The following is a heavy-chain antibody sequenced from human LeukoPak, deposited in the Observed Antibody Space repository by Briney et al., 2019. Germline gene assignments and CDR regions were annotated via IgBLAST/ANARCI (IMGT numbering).Heavy chain of an antibody. CDR3: ARRRDLYSGSYYPFDY. V-gene: IGHV5-51*01. D-gene: IGHD1-26*01. CDR2: IYPGDSDA. Sequence: PGESLKISCKGSGYSLTSYWIGWVRQMPGKGLKWMGIIYPGDSDARYSPSFQGQVTISADKSISTAYLQWSSLKASDTAMYYCARRRDLYSGSYYPFDYWGQGTLVTVSS. J-gene: IGHJ4*02. CDR1: GYSLTSYW.